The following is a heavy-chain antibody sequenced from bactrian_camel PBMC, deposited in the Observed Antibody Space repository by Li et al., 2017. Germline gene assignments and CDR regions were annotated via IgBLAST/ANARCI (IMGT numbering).Heavy chain of an antibody. CDR2: ITTKGST. V-gene: IGHV3S63*01. Sequence: LVESGGGSVQTGGSLTLSCLVSGFTFEDSDMEWYRRTSGNECDKVSSITTKGSTWYADSVKGRFTISLDNDKNTLYLQMNNLKPEDTAMYYCAASFYPASDALRCFVEMNDEGLDSWGQGTQVT. J-gene: IGHJ4*01. D-gene: IGHD1*01. CDR3: AASFYPASDALRCFVEMNDEGLDS. CDR1: GFTFEDSD.